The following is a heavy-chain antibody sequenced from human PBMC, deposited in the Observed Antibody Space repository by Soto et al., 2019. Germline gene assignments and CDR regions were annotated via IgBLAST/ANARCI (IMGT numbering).Heavy chain of an antibody. J-gene: IGHJ3*02. Sequence: SETLSLTCTVSGGSISSYYWSCIRQPPGKGLEWIGYIYYSGSTNYNPSLKSRVTISVDTSKNQFSLKLSSVTAADTAVYYCARRYRHAFDIWGQGTMVTVSS. CDR1: GGSISSYY. V-gene: IGHV4-59*08. CDR3: ARRYRHAFDI. CDR2: IYYSGST. D-gene: IGHD1-26*01.